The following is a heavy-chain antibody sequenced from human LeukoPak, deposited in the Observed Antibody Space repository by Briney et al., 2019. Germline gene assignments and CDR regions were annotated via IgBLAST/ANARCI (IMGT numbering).Heavy chain of an antibody. CDR2: IKQDGSEK. V-gene: IGHV3-7*03. CDR3: ARGHQAY. Sequence: GGSLRLSCVASGFTFSSYWMSWDRQAPGKGREWLTNIKQDGSEKYYVDSVKGRFTISRDNAKNSLYLQMNSLRADDTAVYYCARGHQAYWGQGTLVTVSS. CDR1: GFTFSSYW. J-gene: IGHJ4*02.